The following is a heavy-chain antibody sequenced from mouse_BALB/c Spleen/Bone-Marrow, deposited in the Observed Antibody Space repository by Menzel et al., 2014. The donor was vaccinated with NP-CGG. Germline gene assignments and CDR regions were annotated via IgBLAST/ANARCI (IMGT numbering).Heavy chain of an antibody. CDR2: MWAGGDI. V-gene: IGHV2-9*02. Sequence: QVQLQQSGPGLVAPSQSLCISCTVSGFSLTSYGVHWVRQPPGKGLEWLGVMWAGGDISYNSALMSRLIISKDSSKSQVFLKINSLHTDDTAMYYCVREGYFYAMCYWGDKASTTISS. J-gene: IGHJ4*01. CDR1: GFSLTSYG. CDR3: VREGYFYAMCY.